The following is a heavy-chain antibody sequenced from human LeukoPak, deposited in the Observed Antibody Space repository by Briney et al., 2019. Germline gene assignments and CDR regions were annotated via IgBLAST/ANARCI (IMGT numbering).Heavy chain of an antibody. D-gene: IGHD3-16*02. J-gene: IGHJ5*02. V-gene: IGHV3-74*01. CDR3: ASWGSYRPNWFDP. CDR1: GFTFSSYW. Sequence: GGSLRLSCAASGFTFSSYWMHWVRQAPGKGLVWVSRTNSDGSSTSYADSVKGRFTISRDNAKNTLYLQMNSLRAEDTAVYYCASWGSYRPNWFDPWGQGTLVTVSS. CDR2: TNSDGSST.